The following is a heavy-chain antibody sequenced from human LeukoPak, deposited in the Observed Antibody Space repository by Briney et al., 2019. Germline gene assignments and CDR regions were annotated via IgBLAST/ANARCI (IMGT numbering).Heavy chain of an antibody. CDR2: IYYSGST. V-gene: IGHV4-30-4*08. CDR1: GGSISSGDYY. CDR3: ARDPGRNYYYYYMDV. J-gene: IGHJ6*03. Sequence: SETLSLTCTVSGGSISSGDYYWSWIRQPPGKGLEWIGYIYYSGSTYYNPSLKSRVTISVDTSKNQFSLKLSSVTAAGTAVYYCARDPGRNYYYYYMDVWGKGTTVTVSS.